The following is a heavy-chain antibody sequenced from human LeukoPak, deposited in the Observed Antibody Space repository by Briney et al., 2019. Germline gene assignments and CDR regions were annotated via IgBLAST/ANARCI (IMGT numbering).Heavy chain of an antibody. Sequence: KSGGSLRLSCAASGFTFSSYSMNWVRQAPGKGLEWVSSISSSSSYIYYADPVKGRFTISRDNAKNSLYLQMNSLRAEDTAVYYCARDVAGGQQWLVQYLDYWGQGTLVTVSS. CDR2: ISSSSSYI. CDR3: ARDVAGGQQWLVQYLDY. V-gene: IGHV3-21*01. D-gene: IGHD6-19*01. CDR1: GFTFSSYS. J-gene: IGHJ4*02.